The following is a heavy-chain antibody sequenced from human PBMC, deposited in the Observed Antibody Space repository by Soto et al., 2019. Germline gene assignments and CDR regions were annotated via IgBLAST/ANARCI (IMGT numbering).Heavy chain of an antibody. CDR1: GGSISSYY. J-gene: IGHJ4*02. CDR2: IYYSGST. D-gene: IGHD1-26*01. V-gene: IGHV4-59*01. CDR3: ARWDHAGSYYFDY. Sequence: SETLSLTCTVSGGSISSYYWSWIRQPPGKGLEWIGYIYYSGSTNYNPSLKSRVTISVDTSKNQFSLKLSSVTAADTAVYYCARWDHAGSYYFDYWGQGTLVTVSS.